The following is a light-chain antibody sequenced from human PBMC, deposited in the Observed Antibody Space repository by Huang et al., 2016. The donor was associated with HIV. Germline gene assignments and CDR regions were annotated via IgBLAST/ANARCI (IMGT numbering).Light chain of an antibody. V-gene: IGKV2-28*01. J-gene: IGKJ4*01. CDR1: QSLLNSNGYHY. Sequence: DIVMTQSPLSLPVTPGEPASISCRSSQSLLNSNGYHYLDWYLQKPGLSPQLLIYLGSNRASGVPDRFRGSGSGTDFTLQISRVEAEDVGMYYCMQALQTPLTFGAGTKVEI. CDR3: MQALQTPLT. CDR2: LGS.